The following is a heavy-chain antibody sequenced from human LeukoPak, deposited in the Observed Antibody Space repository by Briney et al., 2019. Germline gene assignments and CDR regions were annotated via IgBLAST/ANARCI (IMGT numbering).Heavy chain of an antibody. CDR2: INPNSGGT. CDR1: GYTFTGYY. V-gene: IGHV1-2*02. J-gene: IGHJ4*02. CDR3: ARVYCRSTSCYWDY. D-gene: IGHD2-2*01. Sequence: ASVKVSCKASGYTFTGYYMHWVRQAPGQGLEWMGWINPNSGGTNYAQKFQGRVTMTRDTSISTAYMELSRLRSDDTAVYYCARVYCRSTSCYWDYWGQGTLVTVSS.